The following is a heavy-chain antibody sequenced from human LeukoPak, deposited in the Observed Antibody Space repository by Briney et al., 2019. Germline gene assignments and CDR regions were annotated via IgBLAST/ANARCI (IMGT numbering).Heavy chain of an antibody. Sequence: PGRSLRLSCAASGFTFSSYAMHWVRQAPGKGLEWVAVISYDGSNKYYADSVKGRLTISRDNSKNMLYLQMNSLRAEDTAVYYCARGTRGYYFDYWGQGTLVTVSS. CDR2: ISYDGSNK. V-gene: IGHV3-30-3*01. CDR3: ARGTRGYYFDY. CDR1: GFTFSSYA. J-gene: IGHJ4*02. D-gene: IGHD2-8*01.